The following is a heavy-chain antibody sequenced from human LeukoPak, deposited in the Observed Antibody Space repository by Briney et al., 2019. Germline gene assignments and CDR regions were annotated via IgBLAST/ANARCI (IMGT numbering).Heavy chain of an antibody. CDR3: GDLGSAGTDH. CDR2: VRNKADGYTT. CDR1: GFTFSPHY. D-gene: IGHD3-10*01. V-gene: IGHV3-72*01. Sequence: PGGSLRLSCAASGFTFSPHYMDWVRQPPGQGLVWVGLVRNKADGYTTIYAASVKGRFTISRDDSKDSVYLQMDSLKTEDTAVYYCGDLGSAGTDHWGQGTLVTVSS. J-gene: IGHJ4*01.